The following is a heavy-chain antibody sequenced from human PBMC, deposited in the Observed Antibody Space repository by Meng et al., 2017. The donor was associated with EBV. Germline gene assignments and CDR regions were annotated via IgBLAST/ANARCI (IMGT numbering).Heavy chain of an antibody. CDR2: LIPMSGAP. V-gene: IGHV1-69*01. CDR1: GGTFRSDA. D-gene: IGHD3-10*01. CDR3: ASESGRGFTPDY. J-gene: IGHJ4*02. Sequence: QGRLVQSGAGGKKPGSSVKVSCKPSGGTFRSDAISWVRQAPGQGLEWMGGLIPMSGAPHYAQKFQDRVTIIADESTSTHSMELNNLRFEDTAMYYCASESGRGFTPDYWGQGTLVTVSS.